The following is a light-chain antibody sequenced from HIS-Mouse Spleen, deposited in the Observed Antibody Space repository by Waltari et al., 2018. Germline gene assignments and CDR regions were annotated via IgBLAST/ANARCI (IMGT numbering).Light chain of an antibody. CDR1: NIGNKS. CDR3: QVWDSSSDHVV. V-gene: IGLV3-21*03. Sequence: SYVLTQPPSVSVAPGKPARITCGGNNIGNKSVHWYQQKPGQAPVLVVYDDSDRPSGIPERFSGSNSGNTATLTISRVEAGDEADYYCQVWDSSSDHVVFGGGTKLTVL. CDR2: DDS. J-gene: IGLJ2*01.